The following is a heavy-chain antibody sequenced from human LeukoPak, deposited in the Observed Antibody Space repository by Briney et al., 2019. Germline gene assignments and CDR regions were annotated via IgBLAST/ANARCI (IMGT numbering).Heavy chain of an antibody. CDR2: ISSSGSTI. CDR1: GFTFSSYE. Sequence: HPGGSLRLSCAASGFTFSSYEMNWVRQAPGKGLEWVSYISSSGSTIYYADSVKGRFTISRDNAKNSLYLQMNSLRAEDTAVYYCARGLVYYYDSSGHQPWGQGTLVTVSS. CDR3: ARGLVYYYDSSGHQP. J-gene: IGHJ4*02. V-gene: IGHV3-48*03. D-gene: IGHD3-22*01.